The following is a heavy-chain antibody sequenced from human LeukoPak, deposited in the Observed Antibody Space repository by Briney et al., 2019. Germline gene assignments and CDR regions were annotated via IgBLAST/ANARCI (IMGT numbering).Heavy chain of an antibody. CDR1: GFTFSSYE. J-gene: IGHJ4*02. CDR3: ARNFGHQQFDS. Sequence: PGGSLRLSCAASGFTFSSYEMNWVRQAPGKGPEWVANIDQDGSVKNYVGSVKGRFIISRDNTKNSLYLQINSLRAEDTAVYYCARNFGHQQFDSWGQGTLVIVSS. V-gene: IGHV3-7*01. CDR2: IDQDGSVK. D-gene: IGHD3-16*01.